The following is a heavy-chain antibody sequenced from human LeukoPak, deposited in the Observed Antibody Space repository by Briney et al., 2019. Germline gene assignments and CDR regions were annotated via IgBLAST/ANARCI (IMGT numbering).Heavy chain of an antibody. Sequence: WGSLRLSCAASGFTFSSYEMNWVRQAPGKGLEWVSYISSSGNTIYYADSVKGRFTISRDNAKNSLYLQMNSLTTEDTAVYYCARVSRSWNFGDAFDIWGQGTMVTVSS. J-gene: IGHJ3*02. CDR1: GFTFSSYE. V-gene: IGHV3-48*03. CDR3: ARVSRSWNFGDAFDI. D-gene: IGHD6-13*01. CDR2: ISSSGNTI.